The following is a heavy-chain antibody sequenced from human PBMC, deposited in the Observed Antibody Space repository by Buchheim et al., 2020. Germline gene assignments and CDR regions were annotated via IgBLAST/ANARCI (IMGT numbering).Heavy chain of an antibody. J-gene: IGHJ4*02. CDR3: ARLVDYYDSSGYISWYFDY. Sequence: QVQLQESGPGLVKPSGTLSLTCAVSGGSISSSNWWSWVRQPPGKGLEWIGEIYHSGSTNYNPSLKSRVTISVYKSKKQFSLKLSSVTAADTAVYYCARLVDYYDSSGYISWYFDYWGQGTL. V-gene: IGHV4-4*02. CDR2: IYHSGST. CDR1: GGSISSSNW. D-gene: IGHD3-22*01.